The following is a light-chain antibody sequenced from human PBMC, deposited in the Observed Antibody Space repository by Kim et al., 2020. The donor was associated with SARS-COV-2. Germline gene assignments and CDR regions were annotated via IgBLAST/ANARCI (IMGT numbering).Light chain of an antibody. V-gene: IGKV1-39*01. CDR3: QQSYGNPYT. J-gene: IGKJ2*01. Sequence: DIQMTQSPSSLSASVGDRVTITCRASQSISDYLNWYQQKPGKAPKLLIYAASSLQSGVPSRFSGSGSGTDFTLTISSLQSEDFASYFCQQSYGNPYTFGQGTKVDIK. CDR2: AAS. CDR1: QSISDY.